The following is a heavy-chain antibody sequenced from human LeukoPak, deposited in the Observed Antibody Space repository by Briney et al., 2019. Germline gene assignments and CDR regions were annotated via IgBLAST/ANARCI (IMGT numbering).Heavy chain of an antibody. V-gene: IGHV3-21*01. J-gene: IGHJ4*02. D-gene: IGHD6-19*01. CDR1: GFSSGSYT. Sequence: PGGSLRLSCKGSGFSSGSYTLTWIRQAPGTGLEWVSSIDTSSGLIYYADSVKGRFTSSRDNANNSVYLQMNSLTVEDTAVYFCARDYSSGWFGKGAYWGQGTLVVVSS. CDR3: ARDYSSGWFGKGAY. CDR2: IDTSSGLI.